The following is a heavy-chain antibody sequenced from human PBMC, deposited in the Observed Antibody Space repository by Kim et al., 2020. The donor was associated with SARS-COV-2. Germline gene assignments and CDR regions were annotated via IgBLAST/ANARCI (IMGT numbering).Heavy chain of an antibody. CDR2: IKQDGTEN. J-gene: IGHJ4*02. CDR1: GFTFSSYC. Sequence: GGSLRLSCAASGFTFSSYCMSWVRQVPGKGLEWVAKIKQDGTENYYVDSVKGRYTVSRDSAKNSLYLQMNSLRAEDTAVYFCARGRGDWSIFDFWGQGILVTVSS. D-gene: IGHD3-9*01. V-gene: IGHV3-7*01. CDR3: ARGRGDWSIFDF.